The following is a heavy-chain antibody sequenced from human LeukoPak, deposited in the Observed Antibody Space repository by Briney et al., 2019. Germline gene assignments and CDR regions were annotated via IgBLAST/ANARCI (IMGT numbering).Heavy chain of an antibody. CDR2: ISSSSSYI. Sequence: GGSLRLSCAAPGFTFSSYSMNWVRQAPGKGLEWVSSISSSSSYIYYADSVKGRFTISRDNAKNSLYLQMNSLRAEDTAVYYCARDVVVRGFDYWGQGTLVTVSS. D-gene: IGHD3-22*01. V-gene: IGHV3-21*01. J-gene: IGHJ4*02. CDR3: ARDVVVRGFDY. CDR1: GFTFSSYS.